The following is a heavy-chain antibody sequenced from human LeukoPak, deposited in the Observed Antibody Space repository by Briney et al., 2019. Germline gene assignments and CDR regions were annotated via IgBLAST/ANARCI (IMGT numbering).Heavy chain of an antibody. Sequence: GGSLRLSCAVSGITLSNYGMSWVRQAPGKGLEWVAGISGSGGSIIYADSVKGRFTISRDNPKNTLYLQMNSLRAEDTAFYFCAKRGVVIRVFLVGFHKEAFYFESWGQGALVTVSS. V-gene: IGHV3-23*01. CDR3: AKRGVVIRVFLVGFHKEAFYFES. CDR2: ISGSGGSI. CDR1: GITLSNYG. J-gene: IGHJ4*02. D-gene: IGHD3/OR15-3a*01.